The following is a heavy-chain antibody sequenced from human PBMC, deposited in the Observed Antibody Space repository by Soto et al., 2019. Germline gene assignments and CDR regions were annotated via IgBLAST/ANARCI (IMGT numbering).Heavy chain of an antibody. CDR2: MYHSGST. CDR1: GGSISSDYW. CDR3: ARVLSRGWSGFDY. D-gene: IGHD6-19*01. Sequence: PSETLSLTCAVSGGSISSDYWWTWVRQPPGKGLEWIAEMYHSGSTNYNPSLKSRVTISVDKSKNQISLKLSSVTAADTAVYYWARVLSRGWSGFDYWGQGTLVTVSS. V-gene: IGHV4-4*02. J-gene: IGHJ4*02.